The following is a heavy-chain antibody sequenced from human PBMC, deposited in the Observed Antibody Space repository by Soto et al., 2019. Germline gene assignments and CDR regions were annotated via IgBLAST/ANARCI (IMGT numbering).Heavy chain of an antibody. Sequence: GGSLRLSCAASGFTFSSYSMNWVRQAPGKGLEWVSYISSSRSTIYYADYEKGRFTMSRDNAKNSLYLQMNSLRAEDTAVYYCARDRRTNYYGDYAGTDAFDIWGQGTMVTVSS. V-gene: IGHV3-48*01. CDR2: ISSSRSTI. CDR1: GFTFSSYS. J-gene: IGHJ3*02. CDR3: ARDRRTNYYGDYAGTDAFDI. D-gene: IGHD4-17*01.